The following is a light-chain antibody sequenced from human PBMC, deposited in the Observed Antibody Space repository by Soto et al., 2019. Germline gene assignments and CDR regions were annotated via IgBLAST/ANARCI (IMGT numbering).Light chain of an antibody. CDR1: QSVSSY. CDR2: DAS. J-gene: IGKJ3*01. V-gene: IGKV3-11*01. CDR3: QQRSNWPPRFT. Sequence: EIVLTQSPATLSLSPGERATLSCRASQSVSSYLAWYQQKPGQGPRLLIYDASNRATGIPARFSGSGSGTDFTLTISSLEPEDFAVYYCQQRSNWPPRFTFGPGTKVDIK.